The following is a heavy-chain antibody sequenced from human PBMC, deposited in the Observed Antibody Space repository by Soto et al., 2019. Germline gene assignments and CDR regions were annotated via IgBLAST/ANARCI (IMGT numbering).Heavy chain of an antibody. J-gene: IGHJ5*02. CDR3: ARGSVFSGSTCCGP. Sequence: KASETLSLTCAVYGGCFSGYYWSWIRQPPGRGLEWIGEINHSGSTNYNPSLKSRVTISVDTSKNQFSLKLSSVTAADTAVYYCARGSVFSGSTCCGPWGPVTLVIVSS. D-gene: IGHD6-13*01. CDR2: INHSGST. V-gene: IGHV4-34*01. CDR1: GGCFSGYY.